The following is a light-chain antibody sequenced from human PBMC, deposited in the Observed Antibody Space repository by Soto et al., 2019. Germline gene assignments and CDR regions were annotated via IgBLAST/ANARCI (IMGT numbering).Light chain of an antibody. CDR2: DVS. CDR3: CSYAGSYTHV. CDR1: SSDVGGSNY. J-gene: IGLJ1*01. V-gene: IGLV2-11*01. Sequence: QSALTQPRSVSGSPGQSVTISCTGTSSDVGGSNYVSWYQQHPGKAPKLILYDVSKRPSGVPDRFSGSKSGNTASLTISGLQAEDEADYYCCSYAGSYTHVFGTGTKVTVL.